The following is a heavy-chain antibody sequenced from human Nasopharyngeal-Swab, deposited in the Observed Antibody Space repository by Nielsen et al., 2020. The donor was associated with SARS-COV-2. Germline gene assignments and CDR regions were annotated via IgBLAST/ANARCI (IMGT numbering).Heavy chain of an antibody. D-gene: IGHD6-13*01. J-gene: IGHJ6*03. Sequence: GESLKLSCEASGFTFESYGMTWVRQAPGKGLEWVSTISGSGDNTHYADSVRGRFTISRDNSQRTVFLQTTSLRAEDTALYYCAKDPSAAMDVWGKGTTVIVSS. V-gene: IGHV3-23*01. CDR3: AKDPSAAMDV. CDR1: GFTFESYG. CDR2: ISGSGDNT.